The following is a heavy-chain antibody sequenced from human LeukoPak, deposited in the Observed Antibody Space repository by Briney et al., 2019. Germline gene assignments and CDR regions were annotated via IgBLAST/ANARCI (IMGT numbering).Heavy chain of an antibody. CDR1: GFTFETYW. CDR3: TRGETMDV. V-gene: IGHV3-7*01. J-gene: IGHJ6*03. Sequence: GGSLRLSCEVSGFTFETYWMSWVRQAPGKGLEWVANIDEDGNEEHYVRPVKGRFTISRDNAKNLVYLQMNSLRVDDTAVYYCTRGETMDVWGKGTTVTVSS. D-gene: IGHD5-24*01. CDR2: IDEDGNEE.